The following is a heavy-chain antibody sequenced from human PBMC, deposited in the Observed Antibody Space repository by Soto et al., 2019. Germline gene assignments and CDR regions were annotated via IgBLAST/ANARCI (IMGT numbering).Heavy chain of an antibody. CDR1: GMTYSYTT. CDR3: AADKWA. V-gene: IGHV1-58*01. J-gene: IGHJ5*02. D-gene: IGHD2-8*01. Sequence: QMQLVQSGPEVKKPGTSVKLSCKASGMTYSYTTVQWVRQTRGQRLEWIGWVVVANGNANYAQKFEERVTMTWDLSTRTAYMELSSLTSDDTAVYFCAADKWACGQGTLVNVSS. CDR2: VVVANGNA.